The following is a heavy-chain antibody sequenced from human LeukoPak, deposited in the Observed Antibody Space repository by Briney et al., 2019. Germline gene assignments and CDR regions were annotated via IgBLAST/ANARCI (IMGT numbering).Heavy chain of an antibody. CDR3: AREPREPNRGVTPTGAFDI. J-gene: IGHJ3*02. D-gene: IGHD4-23*01. CDR1: GYTFTSYA. V-gene: IGHV1-3*01. CDR2: INAGNGNT. Sequence: ASVKASCKASGYTFTSYAMHWVRQAPGQRLEWMGWINAGNGNTKYSQKFQGRVTITADESTSTAYMELSSLRSEDTAVYYCAREPREPNRGVTPTGAFDIWGQGTMVTVSS.